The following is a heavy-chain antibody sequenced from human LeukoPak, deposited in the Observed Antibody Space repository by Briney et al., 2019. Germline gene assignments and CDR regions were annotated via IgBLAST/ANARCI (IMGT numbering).Heavy chain of an antibody. Sequence: PGGSLRLSCAASGFTFSSYSMNWVRQAPGKGLEWVSSISSSSSYIYYADSVKGRFTISRDNAKNSLYLQMNSLRAEDTAVYYCARATLYCSGGSCSGFDYWGQGTLVTVSS. J-gene: IGHJ4*02. CDR1: GFTFSSYS. CDR3: ARATLYCSGGSCSGFDY. CDR2: ISSSSSYI. V-gene: IGHV3-21*04. D-gene: IGHD2-15*01.